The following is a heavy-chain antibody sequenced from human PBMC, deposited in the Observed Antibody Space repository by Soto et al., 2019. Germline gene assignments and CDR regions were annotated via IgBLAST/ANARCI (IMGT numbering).Heavy chain of an antibody. J-gene: IGHJ5*02. D-gene: IGHD1-1*01. CDR1: GGSIRNGNYY. CDR3: AKNETTRPWFEP. CDR2: IYYIGTT. V-gene: IGHV4-31*03. Sequence: QVQLQESGPGLVKTSQTLSLTCTVSGGSIRNGNYYWSWIRQLPGKGLEWIGNIYYIGTTSYNPSLKSRVILSIATSKNQFSLELTSVLAADTAVYYCAKNETTRPWFEPWGQGTLVTVSS.